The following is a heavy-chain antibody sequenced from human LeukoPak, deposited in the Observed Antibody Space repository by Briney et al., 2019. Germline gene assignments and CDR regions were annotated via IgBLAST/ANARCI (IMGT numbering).Heavy chain of an antibody. V-gene: IGHV4-59*01. CDR3: ARGAGTVVVPSEGSFDP. Sequence: PSETLSLTCTVSGGSISSYYWSWIRQPPGKGPEWIGYIYYSGSTSYNPSLKSRVTISVDTSKNQFSLKLSSVTAADTAVYYCARGAGTVVVPSEGSFDPWGQGTLVTVSS. D-gene: IGHD2-2*01. J-gene: IGHJ5*02. CDR1: GGSISSYY. CDR2: IYYSGST.